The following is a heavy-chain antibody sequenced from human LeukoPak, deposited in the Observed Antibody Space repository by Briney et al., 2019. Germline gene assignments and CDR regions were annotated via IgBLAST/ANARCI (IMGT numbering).Heavy chain of an antibody. CDR1: GFTLTNYD. CDR2: MNPINGNT. CDR3: VRDGEGVAISVNFWFDP. J-gene: IGHJ5*02. Sequence: ASVKVSCKASGFTLTNYDINWVRQAPGQGLEWMGWMNPINGNTGYARKFQGRVTMTRDTSISTAYMELRSLTSEDTAIYYCVRDGEGVAISVNFWFDPWGQGTLVTVSS. D-gene: IGHD3-10*01. V-gene: IGHV1-8*01.